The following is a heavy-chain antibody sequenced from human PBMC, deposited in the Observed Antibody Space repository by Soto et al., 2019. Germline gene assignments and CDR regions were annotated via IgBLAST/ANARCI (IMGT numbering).Heavy chain of an antibody. CDR3: ARGDIVVVHGWFDP. J-gene: IGHJ5*02. CDR2: IYTSGST. V-gene: IGHV4-4*07. CDR1: GGSISSYY. D-gene: IGHD2-2*01. Sequence: SETLSLTCTVSGGSISSYYWSWIRQPAGKGLEWIGRIYTSGSTNYNPSLKSRVTMSVDTSKNQFSLKLSSVTAADTAVYYCARGDIVVVHGWFDPWGQGTLVTVYS.